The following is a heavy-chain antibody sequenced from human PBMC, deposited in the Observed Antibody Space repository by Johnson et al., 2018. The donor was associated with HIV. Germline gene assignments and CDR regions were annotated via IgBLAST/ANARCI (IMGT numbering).Heavy chain of an antibody. CDR3: ARDGWGSRGWDDAFDI. V-gene: IGHV3-30*14. CDR1: GFSLGAYA. J-gene: IGHJ3*02. D-gene: IGHD6-19*01. Sequence: HVQLVESGGGVVQPGRSLRLSCVASGFSLGAYAIHWVRQTPGKGLEWVAHISSSGTTKYYADSVKGRFTISRDNSKNTLYLQMNSLRAEDTAVYYCARDGWGSRGWDDAFDIWGQGTMVTVSS. CDR2: ISSSGTTK.